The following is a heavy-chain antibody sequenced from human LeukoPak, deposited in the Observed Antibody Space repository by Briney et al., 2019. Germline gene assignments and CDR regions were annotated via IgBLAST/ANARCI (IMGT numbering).Heavy chain of an antibody. V-gene: IGHV3-21*01. Sequence: GGSLRLSCAASGFTFSSYSMNWVRQAPGKGLEWVSSISSSSSYIYYADSVKGRFTISRDNAKNSLYLQMNSLRAEDTAVYYYARGRGDGYNIDFYFDYWGQGTLVTVSS. CDR3: ARGRGDGYNIDFYFDY. D-gene: IGHD5-24*01. J-gene: IGHJ4*02. CDR2: ISSSSSYI. CDR1: GFTFSSYS.